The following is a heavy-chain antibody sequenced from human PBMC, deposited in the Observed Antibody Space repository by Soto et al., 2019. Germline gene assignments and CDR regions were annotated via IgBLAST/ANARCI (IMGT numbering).Heavy chain of an antibody. CDR2: IYATGTT. CDR3: VRDGTKTLRDWFDP. V-gene: IGHV4-4*07. D-gene: IGHD1-1*01. J-gene: IGHJ5*02. Sequence: GPGPCKASETLSLTCTVSGASISGFYWSWIRKSAGKGLEWIGRIYATGTTDYNPSLKSRVMMSVDTSKKQFSLKLRSVTAADTAVYYCVRDGTKTLRDWFDPWGQGISVTVSS. CDR1: GASISGFY.